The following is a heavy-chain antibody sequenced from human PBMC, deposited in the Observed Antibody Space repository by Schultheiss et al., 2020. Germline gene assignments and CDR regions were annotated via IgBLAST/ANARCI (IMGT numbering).Heavy chain of an antibody. CDR3: ARARDYGDYDGTLDY. Sequence: GGSLRLSCAASGFTVSSYYMSWVRQAPGKGLEWVSVIYSGGSTYYADSVKGRFTISRDNSKNTLYLQMNSLRAEDTAVYYCARARDYGDYDGTLDYWGQGTLVTVSS. V-gene: IGHV3-53*01. J-gene: IGHJ4*02. CDR2: IYSGGST. CDR1: GFTVSSYY. D-gene: IGHD4-17*01.